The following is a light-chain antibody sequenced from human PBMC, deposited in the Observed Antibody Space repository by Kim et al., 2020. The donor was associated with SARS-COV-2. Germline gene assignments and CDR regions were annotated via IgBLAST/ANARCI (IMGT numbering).Light chain of an antibody. CDR1: KLGDKY. J-gene: IGLJ1*01. Sequence: ESPEQTASISCSGDKLGDKYACWYQKKPGQSPVLVIYQDSKRPSGIPERFSGSNSGNTATLTISGTQAMDEADYYGQAWDSSTKVFGTGTKVTVL. CDR3: QAWDSSTKV. CDR2: QDS. V-gene: IGLV3-1*01.